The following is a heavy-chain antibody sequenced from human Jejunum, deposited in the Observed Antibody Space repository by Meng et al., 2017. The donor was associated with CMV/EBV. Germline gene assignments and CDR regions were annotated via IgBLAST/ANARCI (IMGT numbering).Heavy chain of an antibody. CDR3: ARRSATSTHFYFDS. V-gene: IGHV1-46*01. CDR1: GYSFTSYY. J-gene: IGHJ4*02. D-gene: IGHD3-3*02. Sequence: AGYSFTSYYIHWVRLAPGQGIEWMGLMNPSGGYTSYAQKFGGRVTMTADTSTSTIYLDVTRLTSEDTATYYCARRSATSTHFYFDSWGQGTLVTVSS. CDR2: MNPSGGYT.